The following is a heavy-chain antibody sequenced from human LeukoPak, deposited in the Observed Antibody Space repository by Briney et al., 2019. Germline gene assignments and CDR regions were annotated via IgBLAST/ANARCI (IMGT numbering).Heavy chain of an antibody. Sequence: GESLKISCKGPGYSFTAYWIGWVRQMSGKGLEWMGIIHPGDSDTRYSPSFQGQVTISADKSISTAYLQWSGLKASDTAMYYCARLEQRDFDYWGQGTLVTVSS. CDR3: ARLEQRDFDY. V-gene: IGHV5-51*01. D-gene: IGHD5-24*01. CDR1: GYSFTAYW. CDR2: IHPGDSDT. J-gene: IGHJ4*02.